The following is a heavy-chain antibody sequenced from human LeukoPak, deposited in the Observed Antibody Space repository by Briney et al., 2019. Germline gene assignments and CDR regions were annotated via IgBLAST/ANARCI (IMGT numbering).Heavy chain of an antibody. CDR2: INHSGST. Sequence: SETLSLTCAVYGGSFSGYYWSWIRQPPGKELEWIGEINHSGSTNYNPSLKSRVTISVDTSKNQFSLKLSSVTAADTAVYYCARGSHDDSSGPEAWGQGTLVTVSS. CDR1: GGSFSGYY. D-gene: IGHD3-22*01. J-gene: IGHJ5*02. V-gene: IGHV4-34*01. CDR3: ARGSHDDSSGPEA.